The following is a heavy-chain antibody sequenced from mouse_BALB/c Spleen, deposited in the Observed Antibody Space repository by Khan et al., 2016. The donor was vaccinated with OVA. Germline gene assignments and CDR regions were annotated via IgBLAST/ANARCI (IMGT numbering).Heavy chain of an antibody. CDR1: GFTFSDYG. Sequence: EVELVESGGGLVQPGGSRKLSCAASGFTFSDYGMAWVRQAPGKGPEWVAFVSSLAYNFYYADTVTGRFTISRENAKNTLYREMSSLGTEDTAMYCCARGGKGGFAYWGQGTLVTVSA. V-gene: IGHV5-15*02. J-gene: IGHJ3*01. CDR2: VSSLAYNF. CDR3: ARGGKGGFAY.